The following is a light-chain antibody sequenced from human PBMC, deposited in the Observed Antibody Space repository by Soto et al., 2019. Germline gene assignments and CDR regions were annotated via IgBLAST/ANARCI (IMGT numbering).Light chain of an antibody. CDR2: GTS. V-gene: IGKV3-20*01. J-gene: IGKJ1*01. CDR1: QSVSSSY. Sequence: EIVLTQSPGTLSLFPGERATLSCRASQSVSSSYLAWYQQKPGQAPRLLIYGTSSRATAIPDRFSGSGSGTDFTLTISRLEPEDFAVYYCQQYGSSSWTFGQGTKV. CDR3: QQYGSSSWT.